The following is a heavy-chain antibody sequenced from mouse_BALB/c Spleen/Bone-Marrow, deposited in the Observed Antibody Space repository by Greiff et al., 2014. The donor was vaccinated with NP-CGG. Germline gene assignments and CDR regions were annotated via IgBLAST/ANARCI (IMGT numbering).Heavy chain of an antibody. Sequence: QVQLKESGAELVRPGASVKLSCKASGYTFTSYWINWVRQRPGQGLEWIGNICPSDSYTSYNQKFKDKATLTVDKSSSTAYMQLSSPTSEDSAVYYCTRAYDYDEGGFDYWGQGTTLTVSS. V-gene: IGHV1-69*02. D-gene: IGHD2-4*01. CDR2: ICPSDSYT. CDR3: TRAYDYDEGGFDY. CDR1: GYTFTSYW. J-gene: IGHJ2*01.